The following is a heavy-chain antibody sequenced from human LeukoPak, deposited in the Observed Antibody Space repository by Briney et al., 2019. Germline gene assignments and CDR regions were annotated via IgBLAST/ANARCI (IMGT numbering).Heavy chain of an antibody. CDR3: ARGRRATMIVVVVIDY. CDR1: GYTFTNYD. D-gene: IGHD3-22*01. Sequence: ASVKVSYKASGYTFTNYDINWVRQAAGQGLEWMGWMNPNSGNTGYAQKFQGRVTITADESTSTAYMELSRLRSDDTAVYYCARGRRATMIVVVVIDYWGQGTLVTVSS. CDR2: MNPNSGNT. V-gene: IGHV1-8*03. J-gene: IGHJ4*02.